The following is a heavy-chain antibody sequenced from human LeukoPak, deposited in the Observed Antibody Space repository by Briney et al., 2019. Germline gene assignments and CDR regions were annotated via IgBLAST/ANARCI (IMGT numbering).Heavy chain of an antibody. CDR2: IWYDGSNK. D-gene: IGHD3-3*01. CDR1: GFTFSSYG. J-gene: IGHJ4*02. Sequence: GGSLRLSCAASGFTFSSYGMHWVRQAPGKGLEWVAVIWYDGSNKYYADSVKGRFTISRDNSKNTLYLQMNSLRAEDTAVYYCAKSNYDFWSGYPYFDYWGQGTLVTVSS. CDR3: AKSNYDFWSGYPYFDY. V-gene: IGHV3-33*06.